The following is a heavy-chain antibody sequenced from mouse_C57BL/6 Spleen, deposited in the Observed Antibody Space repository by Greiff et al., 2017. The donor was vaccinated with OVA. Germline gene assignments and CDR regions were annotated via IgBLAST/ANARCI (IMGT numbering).Heavy chain of an antibody. Sequence: QVQLKQPGAELVKPGASVKLSCKASGYTFTSYWMHWVKQRPGQGLEWIGMIHPNSGSTNYNEKFKSKATLTVDKSSSTAYMQLSSLTSEDSAVYYCARSGDRGAVFDYWGQGTTLTVSS. CDR1: GYTFTSYW. D-gene: IGHD3-2*01. CDR2: IHPNSGST. J-gene: IGHJ2*01. CDR3: ARSGDRGAVFDY. V-gene: IGHV1-64*01.